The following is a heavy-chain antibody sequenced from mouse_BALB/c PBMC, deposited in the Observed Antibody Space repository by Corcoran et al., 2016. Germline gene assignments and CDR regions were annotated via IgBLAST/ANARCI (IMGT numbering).Heavy chain of an antibody. D-gene: IGHD1-1*01. CDR2: INSDGSAI. V-gene: IGHV11-2*02. CDR1: GFTFSGFG. CDR3: MRYGRSYWYFDV. Sequence: EVQLLETGGGLVQPGGSRGLSCEGSGFTFSGFGMSWVRQTPGKTLEWIGDINSDGSAINYAPSIKDRFTIFRDNDKSTLYLQMSNVRSEDTATYFCMRYGRSYWYFDVWGAGTTVTVSS. J-gene: IGHJ1*01.